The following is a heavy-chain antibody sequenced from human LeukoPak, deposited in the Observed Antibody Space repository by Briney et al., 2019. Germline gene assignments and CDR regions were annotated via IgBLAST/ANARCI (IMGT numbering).Heavy chain of an antibody. CDR1: GFTFSRYW. V-gene: IGHV3-74*01. CDR2: IKSDGKT. J-gene: IGHJ3*02. Sequence: GGSLRLSCEASGFTFSRYWMHWVRQAPGKGLVWVSRIKSDGKTNYADSVKGRFTISRDNAKNTVSLQMDSLRAEDTAIYYCTKEGYSSGYAGAFDIWGQGTMVTVSS. D-gene: IGHD5-18*01. CDR3: TKEGYSSGYAGAFDI.